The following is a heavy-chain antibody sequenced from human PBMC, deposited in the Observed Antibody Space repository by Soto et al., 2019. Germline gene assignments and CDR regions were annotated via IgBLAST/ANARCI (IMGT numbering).Heavy chain of an antibody. CDR2: ISSSGSTI. V-gene: IGHV3-48*03. D-gene: IGHD3-22*01. CDR1: GFTCSSYE. Sequence: GGSLRLSCAASGFTCSSYEMNWVRQAPGKGLEWVSYISSSGSTIYYADSVKGRFTISRDNAKNSLYLQMNSLRAEDTAVYYCARDYYDSSGYPYGMDVWGQGTTVTVSS. J-gene: IGHJ6*02. CDR3: ARDYYDSSGYPYGMDV.